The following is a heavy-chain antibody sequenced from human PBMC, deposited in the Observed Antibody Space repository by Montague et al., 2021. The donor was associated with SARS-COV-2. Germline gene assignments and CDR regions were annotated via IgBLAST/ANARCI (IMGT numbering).Heavy chain of an antibody. Sequence: SLRLSCAASGFSFIGYSMSWVRQTPGKGLELVSPLRRSDSATYYADSVNGRFTISRDTAKNTLFLQMISLRADDSALYYCAKGAFSYGINIMDSWGQGTLVTVSS. D-gene: IGHD2-21*01. CDR3: AKGAFSYGINIMDS. CDR1: GFSFIGYS. CDR2: LRRSDSAT. V-gene: IGHV3-23*01. J-gene: IGHJ4*02.